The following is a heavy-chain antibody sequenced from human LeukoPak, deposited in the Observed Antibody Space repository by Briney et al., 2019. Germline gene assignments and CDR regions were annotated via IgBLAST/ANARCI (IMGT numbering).Heavy chain of an antibody. D-gene: IGHD3-3*01. CDR2: IKKDGSEK. CDR1: GFSFSSFW. Sequence: TGGSLRLSCATSGFSFSSFWMSWVRQAPGKGLEWVANIKKDGSEKYYVDSVKGRFTISRDNVKNSLYLQMNSLRAEDTGVYYCARDGYEFWSGYYQGAYFDYWGQGTLVTVSS. V-gene: IGHV3-7*03. CDR3: ARDGYEFWSGYYQGAYFDY. J-gene: IGHJ4*02.